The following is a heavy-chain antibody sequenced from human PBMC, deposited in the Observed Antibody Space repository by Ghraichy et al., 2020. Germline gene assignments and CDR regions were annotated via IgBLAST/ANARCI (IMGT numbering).Heavy chain of an antibody. J-gene: IGHJ6*02. V-gene: IGHV4-59*01. D-gene: IGHD7-27*01. CDR2: IYYSGST. CDR1: GGSISSYY. CDR3: AKILGRPGSIYGMDV. Sequence: SQTLSLTCPVSGGSISSYYWTWIRQPPGKGLEWIGYIYYSGSTNYNPSLKSRVAISVDTSKNQFSLKLSSVTAADTAVYYCAKILGRPGSIYGMDVWGQGTTVTVSS.